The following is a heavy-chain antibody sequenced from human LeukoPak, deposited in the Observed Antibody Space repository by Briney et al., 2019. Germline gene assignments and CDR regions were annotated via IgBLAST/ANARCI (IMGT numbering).Heavy chain of an antibody. D-gene: IGHD5-18*01. CDR1: RYSISSSNW. Sequence: SDTLSLTCAVSRYSISSSNWWGWIRQPPGKGLEWIGYIFYSGSAYYNPSLKSRVTMSIDTSKNQFSLKLNSVTAVDTAAYYCARIALDTTTYFHYWGQGTLVTVSS. CDR3: ARIALDTTTYFHY. V-gene: IGHV4-28*01. CDR2: IFYSGSA. J-gene: IGHJ4*02.